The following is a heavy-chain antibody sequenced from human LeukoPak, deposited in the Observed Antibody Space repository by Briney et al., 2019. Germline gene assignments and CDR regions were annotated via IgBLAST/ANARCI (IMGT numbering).Heavy chain of an antibody. J-gene: IGHJ6*03. CDR3: AKDSRIYYGSGSSRKYFMDV. V-gene: IGHV3-23*01. CDR2: ISGSGGST. D-gene: IGHD3-10*01. Sequence: GGSLRLSCAASGFTFSSYGMSWVRQAPGKGLEWVSAISGSGGSTYYADSVKGRFTISRDNSKNTLYLQMTNLSPGDTAVYFCAKDSRIYYGSGSSRKYFMDVWGKGTTVIVSS. CDR1: GFTFSSYG.